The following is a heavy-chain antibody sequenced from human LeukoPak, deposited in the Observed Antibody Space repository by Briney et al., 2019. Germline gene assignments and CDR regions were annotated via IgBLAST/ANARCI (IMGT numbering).Heavy chain of an antibody. V-gene: IGHV4-61*03. CDR1: GYSVNSGNYY. J-gene: IGHJ5*02. CDR2: ISYSGSN. CDR3: ARGSTVDIVGFDP. D-gene: IGHD5-12*01. Sequence: PSETLSLTCTVSGYSVNSGNYYWSCLPQPPGKALECIGYISYSGSNNYNPALTSRVTMSLDTSRNGFSLKLNSVTAQCTAVYYCARGSTVDIVGFDPWGQGTLVIVSS.